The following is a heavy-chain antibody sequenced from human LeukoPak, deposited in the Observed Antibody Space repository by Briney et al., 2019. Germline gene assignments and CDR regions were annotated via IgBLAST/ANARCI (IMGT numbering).Heavy chain of an antibody. D-gene: IGHD6-19*01. Sequence: PSETLSLTCTVSGYSISSGYYWGWIRQPPGKGLEWIGSIYHSGSTYYNPSLKSRVTISVDTSKNQFSLKLSSVTAADTAVYYCARDQPAVAGLTYTDYWGQGTLVTVSS. CDR2: IYHSGST. CDR3: ARDQPAVAGLTYTDY. CDR1: GYSISSGYY. V-gene: IGHV4-38-2*02. J-gene: IGHJ4*02.